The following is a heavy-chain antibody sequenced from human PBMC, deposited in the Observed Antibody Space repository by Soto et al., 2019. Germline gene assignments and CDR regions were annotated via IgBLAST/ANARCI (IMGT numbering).Heavy chain of an antibody. CDR3: ARVLGKGFGELLSAWYFDY. J-gene: IGHJ4*02. CDR1: GYTFTSYY. D-gene: IGHD3-10*01. CDR2: INPSGGST. V-gene: IGHV1-46*01. Sequence: GASVKVSCKASGYTFTSYYMHWVRQAPGQGLEWMGIINPSGGSTSYAQKFQGRVTMTRDTSTSTVYMELSSLRSEDTAVYYCARVLGKGFGELLSAWYFDYWGQGTLVT.